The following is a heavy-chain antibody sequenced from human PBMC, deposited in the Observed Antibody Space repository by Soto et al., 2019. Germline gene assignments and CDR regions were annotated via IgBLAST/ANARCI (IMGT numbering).Heavy chain of an antibody. D-gene: IGHD1-26*01. Sequence: SETLSLTCTVSGGSISGYYWSWILQPPGKGLEWIGYIHYSGSTNYNPSLKSRVTISADMSKNQSSLTLSPVTAADTALYYCARDRYGGYFDNWGQGTLVNVS. V-gene: IGHV4-59*01. J-gene: IGHJ4*03. CDR1: GGSISGYY. CDR3: ARDRYGGYFDN. CDR2: IHYSGST.